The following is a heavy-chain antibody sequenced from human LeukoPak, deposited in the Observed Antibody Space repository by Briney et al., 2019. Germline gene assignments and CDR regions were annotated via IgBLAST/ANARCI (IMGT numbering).Heavy chain of an antibody. CDR2: ISGSGGST. Sequence: GGSLRLSCAASGFTFSSYAMSWVRQAPGKGLEWVSAISGSGGSTYYADSVKGRFTISRDNSKSTLYLQMNSLRAEDTAVYYCAKDLSVAGSSIDYWGQGTLVTVSS. CDR1: GFTFSSYA. V-gene: IGHV3-23*01. CDR3: AKDLSVAGSSIDY. J-gene: IGHJ4*02. D-gene: IGHD6-19*01.